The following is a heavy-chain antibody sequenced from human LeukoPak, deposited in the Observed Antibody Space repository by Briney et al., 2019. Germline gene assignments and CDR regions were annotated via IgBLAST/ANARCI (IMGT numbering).Heavy chain of an antibody. Sequence: GGSLRLSCAASGFTFSSYAMSWVRQAPGKGLEWGSAISGSGGSTYYADSVKGRFTISRDNSKNTLYLQMNSLRAEDTAVYYWAKGRLSLGYCSSTSCSSWFDPWGQGTLVTVSS. CDR1: GFTFSSYA. V-gene: IGHV3-23*01. J-gene: IGHJ5*02. D-gene: IGHD2-2*01. CDR3: AKGRLSLGYCSSTSCSSWFDP. CDR2: ISGSGGST.